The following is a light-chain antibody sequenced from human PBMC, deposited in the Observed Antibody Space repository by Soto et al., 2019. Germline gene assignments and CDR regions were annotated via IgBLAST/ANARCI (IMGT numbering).Light chain of an antibody. V-gene: IGKV1-8*01. CDR3: LQYYSYPWT. CDR2: ATS. CDR1: QGVSSY. Sequence: AIRMTQSPSSLSASTGDRVTITCRASQGVSSYLAWYQQKPGKAPKLLIYATSTLQSGVQSRFSGSGSGTDFTLTISCLQSDDFATYCCLQYYSYPWTFGQGTKVELK. J-gene: IGKJ1*01.